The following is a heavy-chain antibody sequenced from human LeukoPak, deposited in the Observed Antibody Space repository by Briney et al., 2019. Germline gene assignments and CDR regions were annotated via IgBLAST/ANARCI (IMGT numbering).Heavy chain of an antibody. D-gene: IGHD3-3*01. CDR2: MNPNSGNT. V-gene: IGHV1-8*01. Sequence: ASVKVSCKASGYTFTSYDINWVRQATGQGLEWMGWMNPNSGNTGYAQKLQGRVTMTRNTSISTAYMELSSLRSEDTAVYYRARGRTIFGVDIDYWGQGTLVTVSS. CDR3: ARGRTIFGVDIDY. J-gene: IGHJ4*02. CDR1: GYTFTSYD.